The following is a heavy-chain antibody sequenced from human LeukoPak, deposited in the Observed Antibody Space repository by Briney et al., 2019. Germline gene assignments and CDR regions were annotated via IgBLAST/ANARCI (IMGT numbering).Heavy chain of an antibody. J-gene: IGHJ4*02. CDR2: ISSNGGST. V-gene: IGHV3-64D*06. D-gene: IGHD3-16*01. CDR3: VKEGDYGYYFDY. CDR1: GFTFSSYA. Sequence: GGPLRLSCSASGFTFSSYAMDWVRQAPGKGVEYVSTISSNGGSTYYADSVQGRFTISRDDSKNTLYLRMSSLRAEDTAVYYCVKEGDYGYYFDYWGQGTLVTVSS.